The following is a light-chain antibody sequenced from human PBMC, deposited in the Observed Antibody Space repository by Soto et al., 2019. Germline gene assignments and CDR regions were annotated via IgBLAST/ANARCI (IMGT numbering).Light chain of an antibody. CDR3: QQYDSSPRT. Sequence: EIVLTQSPGTLSLSPGERATLSCRASQSVSTYLAWYQQKPGQAPRLLIYGASSRATGIPDRFSGSGSGTDFTLTISRLEPEDSAVYYCQQYDSSPRTFGGGTRLEIK. CDR1: QSVSTY. J-gene: IGKJ5*01. V-gene: IGKV3-20*01. CDR2: GAS.